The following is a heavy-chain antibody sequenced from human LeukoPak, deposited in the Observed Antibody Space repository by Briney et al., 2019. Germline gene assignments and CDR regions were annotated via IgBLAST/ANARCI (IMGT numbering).Heavy chain of an antibody. CDR2: MYYTGNS. J-gene: IGHJ6*02. V-gene: IGHV4-39*07. Sequence: SETLSLTCTVSGGSIYSSSYYWGWIRQTPGKGLEWIGSMYYTGNSFYNPSLKSRVTISVDTSKNQFSLKLSSVTAADTAVYYCVLMVRGLISYYYGMDVWGQGTTVTVSS. CDR3: VLMVRGLISYYYGMDV. CDR1: GGSIYSSSYY. D-gene: IGHD3-10*01.